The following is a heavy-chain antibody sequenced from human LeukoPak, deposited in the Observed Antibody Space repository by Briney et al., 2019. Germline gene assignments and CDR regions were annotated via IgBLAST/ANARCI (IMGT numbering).Heavy chain of an antibody. CDR1: GGSVSSGSYY. V-gene: IGHV4-61*01. Sequence: SETLSLTCTVSGGSVSSGSYYWSWIRQPPGKGLEWIGYIYYSGSTSYNPSLKSRVTISVDTSKNQFSLKLSSVTAADTAVYYCARLLAVAGKSQRNWYFDLWGRGTLVTVSS. J-gene: IGHJ2*01. CDR2: IYYSGST. CDR3: ARLLAVAGKSQRNWYFDL. D-gene: IGHD6-19*01.